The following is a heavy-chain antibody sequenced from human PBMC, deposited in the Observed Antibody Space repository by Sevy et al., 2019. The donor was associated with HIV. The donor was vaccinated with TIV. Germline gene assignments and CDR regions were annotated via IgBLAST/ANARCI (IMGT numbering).Heavy chain of an antibody. Sequence: ASVKVSCKVSGYTLTKLSIDWVRQATGKALEWMGEFDPQDVKTISSQRFQGRLTMTVDTSTDTAYMELSSLTSEDTAVYYCATVGLRYFSGSSSYQGDWFDPWGQGTLVTVSS. D-gene: IGHD2-15*01. CDR2: FDPQDVKT. CDR1: GYTLTKLS. V-gene: IGHV1-24*01. CDR3: ATVGLRYFSGSSSYQGDWFDP. J-gene: IGHJ5*02.